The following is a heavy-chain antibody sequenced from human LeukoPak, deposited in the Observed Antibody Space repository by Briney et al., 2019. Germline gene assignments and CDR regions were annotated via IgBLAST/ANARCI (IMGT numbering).Heavy chain of an antibody. J-gene: IGHJ5*02. Sequence: LSGGSLRLSCAASGFTFSSYAMSWVRQAPGKGLEWVSAISGSGGSTYYADSVKGRFTISRDNSKNTLYLQVNSLRAEDTAVYYCAKVGSSSWYSRINNWFDPWGQGTLVTVSS. CDR1: GFTFSSYA. CDR3: AKVGSSSWYSRINNWFDP. D-gene: IGHD6-13*01. CDR2: ISGSGGST. V-gene: IGHV3-23*01.